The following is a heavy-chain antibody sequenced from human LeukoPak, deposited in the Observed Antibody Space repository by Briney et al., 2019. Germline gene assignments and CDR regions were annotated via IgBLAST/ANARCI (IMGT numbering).Heavy chain of an antibody. D-gene: IGHD7-27*01. Sequence: PSETLSLTCTVSGYSISSGYYWGWIRQPPGKGLEWIGSIYHSGSTYYNPSLKSRVTISVGTSKNQFSLKLSSVTAADTAVYYCASRKLGNDYWGQGTLVTVSS. CDR2: IYHSGST. CDR3: ASRKLGNDY. J-gene: IGHJ4*02. CDR1: GYSISSGYY. V-gene: IGHV4-38-2*02.